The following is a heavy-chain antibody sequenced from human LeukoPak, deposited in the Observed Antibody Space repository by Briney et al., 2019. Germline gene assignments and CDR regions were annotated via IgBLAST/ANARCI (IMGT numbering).Heavy chain of an antibody. CDR1: GFTFTTYW. CDR2: INGDGSNS. Sequence: GGSLRLSCVASGFTFTTYWMHWVRQAPGKGLVWVSRINGDGSNSNYADSVKGRFTISRDNARNTLYLQMNGLRAEDTALYYCARTSPTAHFDFWGQGTLVTVSS. J-gene: IGHJ4*02. CDR3: ARTSPTAHFDF. D-gene: IGHD4-17*01. V-gene: IGHV3-74*01.